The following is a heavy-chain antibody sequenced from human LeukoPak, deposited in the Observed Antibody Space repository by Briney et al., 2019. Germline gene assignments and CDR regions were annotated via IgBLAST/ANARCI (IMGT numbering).Heavy chain of an antibody. J-gene: IGHJ6*03. V-gene: IGHV4-34*01. Sequence: SETLSLTCAVYGGSFSGYYWSWIRQPPGKGLEWIGEINHSGSTNYNPSPKSRVTISVDTSKNQFSLKLSSVTAADTAVYYCARAPADGYYYYYMDVWGKGTTVTVSS. CDR2: INHSGST. D-gene: IGHD2-8*01. CDR1: GGSFSGYY. CDR3: ARAPADGYYYYYMDV.